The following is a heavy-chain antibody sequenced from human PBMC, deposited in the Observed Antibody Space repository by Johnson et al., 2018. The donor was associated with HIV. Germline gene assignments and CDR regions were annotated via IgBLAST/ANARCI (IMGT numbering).Heavy chain of an antibody. CDR2: IRYDGSNK. V-gene: IGHV3-30*02. CDR3: AKDTIARVKGDSLI. J-gene: IGHJ3*02. Sequence: QMQLVESGGGVVQPGGSLRLSCAASGFTFSSYGMHWVRQAPGKGLEWVAFIRYDGSNKYYADSVKGRFTISRDNSKNTLYLQMNSLRAEDTAVYYCAKDTIARVKGDSLIWGQGTMVTVSS. D-gene: IGHD3-9*01. CDR1: GFTFSSYG.